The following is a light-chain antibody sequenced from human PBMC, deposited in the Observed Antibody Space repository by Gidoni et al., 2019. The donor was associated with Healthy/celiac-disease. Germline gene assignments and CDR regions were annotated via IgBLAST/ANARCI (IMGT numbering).Light chain of an antibody. V-gene: IGKV3D-20*01. Sequence: IVLTQSPATLSSSPGERATLSCAASQSVSSSYLAWYQQKPGLAPRLLIYDASSRATCIPDRFSGSGSGTDSTLTISRLEPEDFAVYYCQQYGSSPPTFGQGTRLEIK. CDR3: QQYGSSPPT. CDR2: DAS. CDR1: QSVSSSY. J-gene: IGKJ5*01.